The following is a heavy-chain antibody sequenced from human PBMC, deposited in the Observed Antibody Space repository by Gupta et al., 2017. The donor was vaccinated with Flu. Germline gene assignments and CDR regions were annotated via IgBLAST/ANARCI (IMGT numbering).Heavy chain of an antibody. V-gene: IGHV3-23*01. Sequence: SWVRQAPGKGLEWVSAISGSGGSTYYADSVKGRFTISRDNSKNTLYLQMNSLRAEDTAVYYCAKVGDGCLDVWGQGTTVTVSS. D-gene: IGHD2-21*01. J-gene: IGHJ6*02. CDR2: ISGSGGST. CDR3: AKVGDGCLDV.